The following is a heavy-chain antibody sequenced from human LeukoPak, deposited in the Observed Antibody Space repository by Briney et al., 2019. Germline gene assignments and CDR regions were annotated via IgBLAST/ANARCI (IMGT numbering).Heavy chain of an antibody. CDR1: GYSFSNYW. V-gene: IGHV5-51*01. D-gene: IGHD3-22*01. CDR3: VRLYDFDSSGYYSGDY. J-gene: IGHJ4*02. CDR2: IFHGDSYT. Sequence: GESLKISCKTSGYSFSNYWIGWVRQMPGKGLEWMGIIFHGDSYTKYSPSFQGQVTISVDKSISTAYLQWSSLKASDTAMYYCVRLYDFDSSGYYSGDYWGQGTLVTVSS.